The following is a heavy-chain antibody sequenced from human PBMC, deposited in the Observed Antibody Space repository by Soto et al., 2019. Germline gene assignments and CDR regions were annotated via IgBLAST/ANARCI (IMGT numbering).Heavy chain of an antibody. D-gene: IGHD3-3*01. Sequence: SETLSLTCTVSGGSISSSSYYWGWIRQPPGKGMECIVIFFYSWSTYFNPFLKILVTIPVVTSNNQFSLKLSFVTAADTAVYYCASLHRGVLYYDFWSGYYIFDYWGQGTLVTVSS. J-gene: IGHJ4*02. CDR1: GGSISSSSYY. CDR3: ASLHRGVLYYDFWSGYYIFDY. CDR2: FFYSWST. V-gene: IGHV4-39*01.